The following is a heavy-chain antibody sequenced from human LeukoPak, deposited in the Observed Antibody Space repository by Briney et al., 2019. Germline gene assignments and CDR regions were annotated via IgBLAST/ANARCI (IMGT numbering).Heavy chain of an antibody. CDR2: IYYSGST. J-gene: IGHJ2*01. V-gene: IGHV4-59*01. Sequence: PSETLSLTCTVSGGSISSYYWGWIRHPPGKGLEWIGYIYYSGSTNYNPSLKSRVTISVDTSKNQFSLKLSSVTAADTAVYYCARDTGSGYYPYWYFDLWGRGTLVTVSS. CDR1: GGSISSYY. D-gene: IGHD3-22*01. CDR3: ARDTGSGYYPYWYFDL.